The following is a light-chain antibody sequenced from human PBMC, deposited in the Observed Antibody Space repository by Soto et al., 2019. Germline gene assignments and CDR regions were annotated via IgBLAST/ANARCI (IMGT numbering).Light chain of an antibody. J-gene: IGLJ3*02. CDR1: ISNIGSNT. Sequence: QSALTQPPSASGTPGQRVTISCSGSISNIGSNTVNWYQQLPGTAPKLLIYSNNQRPSGVPDRFSGSKSGTSASLAISGLQSEDEADYYWAAWDDSLNGSWVFGGGTKLTVL. CDR2: SNN. V-gene: IGLV1-44*01. CDR3: AAWDDSLNGSWV.